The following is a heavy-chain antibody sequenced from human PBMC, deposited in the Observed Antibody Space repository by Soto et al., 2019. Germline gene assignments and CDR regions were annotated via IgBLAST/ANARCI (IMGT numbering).Heavy chain of an antibody. D-gene: IGHD6-19*01. V-gene: IGHV4-34*01. J-gene: IGHJ6*02. Sequence: SETLSLTCAVYGGSFSGYYWSWIRQPPGKGLEWIGEINHSGSTNYNPSLKSRVTISVDPSKNQFSLKLSSVTAADTAVYYCARGKSIAVAGTWRYYYYYYGMDVWGQGTTVTVSS. CDR1: GGSFSGYY. CDR3: ARGKSIAVAGTWRYYYYYYGMDV. CDR2: INHSGST.